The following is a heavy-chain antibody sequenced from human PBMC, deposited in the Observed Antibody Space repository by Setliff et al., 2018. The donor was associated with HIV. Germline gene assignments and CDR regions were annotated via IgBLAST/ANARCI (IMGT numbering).Heavy chain of an antibody. CDR2: IYSDGSKT. D-gene: IGHD3-10*01. CDR3: AKTSRVREYNSPFDS. V-gene: IGHV3-23*03. J-gene: IGHJ4*02. Sequence: PGESLKISCAATGFTFSDYSMTWVRQAPGKGLEWVSVIYSDGSKTYYADSVKGRFTISRDNSKSTLYLQMNSLRAEDTAIYYCAKTSRVREYNSPFDSWGQGTLVTVSS. CDR1: GFTFSDYS.